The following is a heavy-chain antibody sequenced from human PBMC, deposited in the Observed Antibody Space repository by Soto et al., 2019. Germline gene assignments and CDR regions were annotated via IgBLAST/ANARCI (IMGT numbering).Heavy chain of an antibody. CDR2: ISAYNGNT. CDR1: GYTFTSYG. V-gene: IGHV1-18*01. J-gene: IGHJ5*02. Sequence: GASVKVSCKASGYTFTSYGTSWVRQAPGQGLEWMGWISAYNGNTNYAQKLQGRVTMTTDTSTSTAYMELRSLRTDDTAVYYCARDFPDYDILTRINWFDPWGQGTLVTVSS. D-gene: IGHD3-9*01. CDR3: ARDFPDYDILTRINWFDP.